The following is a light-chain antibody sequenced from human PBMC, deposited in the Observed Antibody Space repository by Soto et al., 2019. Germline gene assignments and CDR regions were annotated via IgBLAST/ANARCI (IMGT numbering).Light chain of an antibody. CDR1: QTIIGNY. V-gene: IGKV3-20*01. CDR3: QRYNNWPLT. Sequence: ESVLTQSPGTLSLSPGERATLSCRASQTIIGNYLAWYQQKPGQAPRLLIYGASNRATGVPDRFSGSYSGTDFSLTITRLEPEDFAVYYCQRYNNWPLTFGGGTKVESK. CDR2: GAS. J-gene: IGKJ4*01.